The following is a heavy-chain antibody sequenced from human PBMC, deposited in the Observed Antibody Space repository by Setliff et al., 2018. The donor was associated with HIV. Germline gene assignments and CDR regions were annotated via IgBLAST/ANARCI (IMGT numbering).Heavy chain of an antibody. D-gene: IGHD3-3*01. CDR3: ARDPFLAQGFWSGYYSDY. V-gene: IGHV3-23*01. CDR1: GFTFSNYI. J-gene: IGHJ4*02. Sequence: GGSLRLSCAASGFTFSNYIMTWVRQAPGKGLEWVSSITEDGTKAFYADSVKGRFTISRDNSKNTLYLQMNSLRAEDTAVYYCARDPFLAQGFWSGYYSDYWGQGTLVTVSS. CDR2: ITEDGTKA.